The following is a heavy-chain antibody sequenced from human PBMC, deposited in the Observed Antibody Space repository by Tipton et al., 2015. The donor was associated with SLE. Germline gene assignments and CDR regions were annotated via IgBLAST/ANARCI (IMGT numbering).Heavy chain of an antibody. Sequence: TLSPTCAVYGGSFSGYYWSWIRQPPGKGLEWIGEINHSGSTNYNPSLKSRVTISVDTSKNQFSLKLSSVTAADTAVYYCATIWGSGAFDIWGQGTMVTVSS. CDR2: INHSGST. D-gene: IGHD7-27*01. J-gene: IGHJ3*02. V-gene: IGHV4-34*01. CDR1: GGSFSGYY. CDR3: ATIWGSGAFDI.